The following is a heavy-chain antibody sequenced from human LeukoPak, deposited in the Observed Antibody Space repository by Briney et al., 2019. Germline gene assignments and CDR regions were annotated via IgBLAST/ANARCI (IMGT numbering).Heavy chain of an antibody. CDR1: GFPFSDYC. CDR3: ARLAAARDY. D-gene: IGHD6-13*01. Sequence: GGSLRLSCAASGFPFSDYCMRWIRQAPGKGLEWVSYISSSSSYTNYAHSVKSRFTISRDNAKNSLYLQMNSLRAEDTAVYYGARLAAARDYWGQGTLVTVSS. J-gene: IGHJ4*02. V-gene: IGHV3-11*06. CDR2: ISSSSSYT.